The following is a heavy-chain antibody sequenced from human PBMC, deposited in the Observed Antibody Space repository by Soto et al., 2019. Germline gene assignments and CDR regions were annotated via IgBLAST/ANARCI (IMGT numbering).Heavy chain of an antibody. CDR2: IESNGAAT. D-gene: IGHD2-21*02. V-gene: IGHV3-64D*06. CDR1: GFTFSSYP. Sequence: DVQVVESGGDLVQPGGSLRLSCSASGFTFSSYPMHWVRLAPGKGLEYVSGIESNGAATYYGDSVKGRFIVSRDNSKNTLNLQMSTLTSEDTAVYYCVKDSSNSGDRLWFDYWGQGTLVTVSS. CDR3: VKDSSNSGDRLWFDY. J-gene: IGHJ4*02.